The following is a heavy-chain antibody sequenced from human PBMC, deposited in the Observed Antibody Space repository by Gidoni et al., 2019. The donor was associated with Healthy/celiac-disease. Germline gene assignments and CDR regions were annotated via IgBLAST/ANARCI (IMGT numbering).Heavy chain of an antibody. CDR2: IYPGDSDT. V-gene: IGHV5-51*01. J-gene: IGHJ3*02. Sequence: EVHLVQSGAEVKKPGESLKISCQVSGYTFTSYWIGWVRQMPGKGLEWMGIIYPGDSDTRYSPSFQGQVTISADKSISTAYLQWSSLKASDTAMYYCASPSLGDLDAFDIWGQGTMVTVSS. D-gene: IGHD3-16*01. CDR1: GYTFTSYW. CDR3: ASPSLGDLDAFDI.